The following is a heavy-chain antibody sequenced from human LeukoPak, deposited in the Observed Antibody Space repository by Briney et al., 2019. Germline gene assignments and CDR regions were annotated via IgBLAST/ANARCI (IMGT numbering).Heavy chain of an antibody. J-gene: IGHJ3*02. D-gene: IGHD3-9*01. CDR1: GFSFSSYY. CDR3: ARGVNWLPGTFDI. V-gene: IGHV3-7*01. CDR2: IRQDGNEK. Sequence: GGSLRLSCTASGFSFSSYYMGWVRQAPGKGLEWVANIRQDGNEKYSVDSVKGRFTISRDNAKNSLYLQMNSLRAEDTAVYYCARGVNWLPGTFDIWGQGTMATVSS.